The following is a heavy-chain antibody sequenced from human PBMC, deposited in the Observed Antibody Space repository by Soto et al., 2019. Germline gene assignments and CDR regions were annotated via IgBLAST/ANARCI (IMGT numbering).Heavy chain of an antibody. CDR2: IRSKAYGGTT. CDR1: GFTFGDYA. CDR3: TRDVQTYYYYYMDV. Sequence: GGSLRLSCTASGFTFGDYAMSWFRQAPGKGLEWVGFIRSKAYGGTTEYAASVKGRFTISRDDSKSIAYLQMNSLKTEDTAVYYCTRDVQTYYYYYMDVWGKGTTVTVSS. V-gene: IGHV3-49*03. J-gene: IGHJ6*03.